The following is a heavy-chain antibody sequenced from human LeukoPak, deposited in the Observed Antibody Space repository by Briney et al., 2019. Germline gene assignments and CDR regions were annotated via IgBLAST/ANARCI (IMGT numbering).Heavy chain of an antibody. V-gene: IGHV3-53*05. CDR3: AKGEYSGYDYFDY. Sequence: PGGSLRLSCAASGFTVRTNYISWVRQAPGKGLEWLSVIYEGTSASAGDSVKGRLTVSSDDSRNTVYLQMNSLRAEDTAVYYCAKGEYSGYDYFDYWGQGTLVTVSS. J-gene: IGHJ4*02. CDR2: IYEGTSA. CDR1: GFTVRTNY. D-gene: IGHD5-12*01.